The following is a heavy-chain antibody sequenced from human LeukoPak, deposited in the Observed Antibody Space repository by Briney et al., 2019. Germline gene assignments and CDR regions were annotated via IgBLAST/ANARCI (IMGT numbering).Heavy chain of an antibody. J-gene: IGHJ4*02. CDR1: GFTVSSNY. CDR2: IYSGGST. V-gene: IGHV3-66*02. Sequence: GGSLRLSCAASGFTVSSNYMSWVRQAPGKELEWVSVIYSGGSTYYADSVKGRFTISRDNSKNTLYLQMNSLRAEDTAVYYCARELDYYDSSGYYYFDYWGQGTLVTVSS. D-gene: IGHD3-22*01. CDR3: ARELDYYDSSGYYYFDY.